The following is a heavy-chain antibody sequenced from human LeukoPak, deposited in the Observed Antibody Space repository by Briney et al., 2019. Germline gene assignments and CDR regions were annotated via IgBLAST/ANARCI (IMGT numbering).Heavy chain of an antibody. CDR2: IRYDGSNK. D-gene: IGHD4-17*01. CDR3: ARGPDYGYTANLGRYYYMDV. CDR1: GFTFSSYG. V-gene: IGHV3-30*02. J-gene: IGHJ6*03. Sequence: GGSLRLSCAASGFTFSSYGMHWVRQAPGKGLEWVAFIRYDGSNKYYADSVKGRFTISRDNSKNTLYLQMNSLRTEDTAVYYCARGPDYGYTANLGRYYYMDVWGKGTTVTVSS.